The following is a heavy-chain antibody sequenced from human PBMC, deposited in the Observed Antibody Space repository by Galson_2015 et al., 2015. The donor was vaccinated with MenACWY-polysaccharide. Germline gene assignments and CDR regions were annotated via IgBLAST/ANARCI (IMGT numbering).Heavy chain of an antibody. CDR2: ISGSGFST. J-gene: IGHJ6*02. CDR1: ELTFNTYA. CDR3: AKNTSQAAGSAPYYYGLDV. V-gene: IGHV3-23*01. Sequence: SLRLSCAVSELTFNTYAMTWVRQAPGRGLEWVATISGSGFSTHHADSVKGRFTISRDNSKNTVFLLMNNLKAADTAVYYCAKNTSQAAGSAPYYYGLDVWGLGTTVTVSS. D-gene: IGHD6-13*01.